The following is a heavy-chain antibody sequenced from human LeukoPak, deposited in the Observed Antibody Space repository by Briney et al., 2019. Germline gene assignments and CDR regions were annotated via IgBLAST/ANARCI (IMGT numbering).Heavy chain of an antibody. CDR3: ARGSRMVQGGYYYYMDV. V-gene: IGHV3-21*01. J-gene: IGHJ6*03. Sequence: GGSLRLSCAASGFTFSNYWMNWVRQAPGKGLEWVSSISSSSSYIYYADSVKGRFTISRDNAKNSLYLQMNSLRAEDTAVYYCARGSRMVQGGYYYYMDVWGKGTTVTVSS. CDR2: ISSSSSYI. D-gene: IGHD3-10*01. CDR1: GFTFSNYW.